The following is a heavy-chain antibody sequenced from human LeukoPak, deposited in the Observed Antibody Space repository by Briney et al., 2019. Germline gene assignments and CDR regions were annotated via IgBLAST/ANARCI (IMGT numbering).Heavy chain of an antibody. V-gene: IGHV3-7*01. Sequence: GGSLRLSCAASGFTFSSYWMSWVRQAPGKGLEWVANIKQDGREKYYVDSVKGRFTISRDNAKNSLYLQMNSLRAEDTAVYYCARVPGSSSWYLLYYYYYYMDVWGKGTTVTVSS. CDR3: ARVPGSSSWYLLYYYYYYMDV. J-gene: IGHJ6*03. D-gene: IGHD6-13*01. CDR1: GFTFSSYW. CDR2: IKQDGREK.